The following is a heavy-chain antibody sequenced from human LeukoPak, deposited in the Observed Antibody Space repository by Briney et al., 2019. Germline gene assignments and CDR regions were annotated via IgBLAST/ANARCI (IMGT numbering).Heavy chain of an antibody. D-gene: IGHD2-15*01. J-gene: IGHJ4*02. CDR2: INHSGST. V-gene: IGHV4-34*01. Sequence: ASETLSLTCAVYGVSFSGYYWSWIRQPPGKGLEWIGEINHSGSTNYNPSLKSRVTISVDTSKNQFSLKLSSVTAADTAVYYCARQPDTPGNLYYFDYWGQGTLVTVSS. CDR1: GVSFSGYY. CDR3: ARQPDTPGNLYYFDY.